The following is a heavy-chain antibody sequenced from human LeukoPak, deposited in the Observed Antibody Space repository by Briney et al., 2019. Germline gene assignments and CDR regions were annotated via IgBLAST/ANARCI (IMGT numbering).Heavy chain of an antibody. Sequence: SLRLSCAASGFTFDDYAMHWVRQAPGKGLEWVSGISWNSGSIGYADSVKGRFTISRDNAKNSLYLQMNSLRAEDTALYYCAKDRTIFGVVITDGGAFDIWGQGTMVTVSS. J-gene: IGHJ3*02. CDR1: GFTFDDYA. CDR2: ISWNSGSI. CDR3: AKDRTIFGVVITDGGAFDI. V-gene: IGHV3-9*01. D-gene: IGHD3-3*01.